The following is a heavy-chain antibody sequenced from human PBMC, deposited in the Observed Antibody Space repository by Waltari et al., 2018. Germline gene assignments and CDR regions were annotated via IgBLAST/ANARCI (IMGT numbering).Heavy chain of an antibody. CDR2: IYHSGST. CDR1: GYSISSGYY. CDR3: ARELGYCSGGSCPFDY. D-gene: IGHD2-15*01. J-gene: IGHJ4*02. Sequence: QVQLQESGPGLVEPSETLSLTCAVSGYSISSGYYWGWIRQPPGKGLEWIGNIYHSGSTSYNPSLKSRVTISVDTSKNQFSLKLNSVTAADTAVYYCARELGYCSGGSCPFDYWGQGTLVTVSS. V-gene: IGHV4-38-2*02.